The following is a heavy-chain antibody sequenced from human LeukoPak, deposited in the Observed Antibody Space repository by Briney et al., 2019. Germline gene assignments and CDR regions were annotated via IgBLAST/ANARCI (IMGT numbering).Heavy chain of an antibody. Sequence: SETLSLTCAVSSASITSHHWAWIRQPAGKGLEWVGRVHFSGSTNYNPSLRSRVAISLDKSKNELSLTLKPGSGEETAVYFCARDDSSRDDSGGYHYWGRGVLVTVSS. V-gene: IGHV4-4*07. CDR3: ARDDSSRDDSGGYHY. D-gene: IGHD3-22*01. CDR1: SASITSHH. J-gene: IGHJ4*02. CDR2: VHFSGST.